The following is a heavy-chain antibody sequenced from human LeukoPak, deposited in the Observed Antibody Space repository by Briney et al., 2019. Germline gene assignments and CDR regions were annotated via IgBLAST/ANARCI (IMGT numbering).Heavy chain of an antibody. CDR2: ISWNSGSI. CDR3: AKDMSSGSYGLYYFDY. V-gene: IGHV3-9*01. CDR1: GFTFDDYA. D-gene: IGHD3-10*01. J-gene: IGHJ4*02. Sequence: GGSLRLSCAASGFTFDDYAMHWVRQAPGKGLEWVSGISWNSGSIGYADSVKGRFTISRDNAKNSLYLQMNSLRAEDTALYYCAKDMSSGSYGLYYFDYWGQGTLVTVSS.